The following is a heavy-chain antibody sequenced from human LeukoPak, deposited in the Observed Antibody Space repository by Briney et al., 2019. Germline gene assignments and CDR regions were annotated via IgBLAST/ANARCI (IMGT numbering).Heavy chain of an antibody. CDR2: ISGSGGST. Sequence: GGSLRLSCAASGFTFSSYAMSWVRQAPGKGLEWVSAISGSGGSTYYADSVRGRFTISRDNSKNTLYLQMNSLRAGDTALYYCAKESLRGHSYGFDNWGQGTLVTVSS. CDR3: AKESLRGHSYGFDN. V-gene: IGHV3-23*01. J-gene: IGHJ4*02. D-gene: IGHD5-18*01. CDR1: GFTFSSYA.